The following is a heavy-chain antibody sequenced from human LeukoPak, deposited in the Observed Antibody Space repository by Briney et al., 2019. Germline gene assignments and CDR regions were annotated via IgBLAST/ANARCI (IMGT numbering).Heavy chain of an antibody. CDR1: GDSLSRYS. CDR2: IYSSGST. V-gene: IGHV4-4*07. CDR3: ARSPGDSSDRYPWFDY. D-gene: IGHD3-22*01. J-gene: IGHJ4*02. Sequence: PSETLSLTCTVSGDSLSRYSWSWIRQPAGKGLEWIGRIYSSGSTNYNPSLKSRVTMSVDTSKNQFSLKLRSVTAADTAVYYCARSPGDSSDRYPWFDYWGQGTLVTVSS.